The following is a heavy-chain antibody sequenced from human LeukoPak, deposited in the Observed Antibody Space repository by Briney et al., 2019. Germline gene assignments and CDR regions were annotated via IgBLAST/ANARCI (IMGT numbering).Heavy chain of an antibody. V-gene: IGHV3-23*01. CDR2: ISGTGGST. D-gene: IGHD2-2*01. CDR1: GFSLSTYV. CDR3: AKDAVVGSDY. Sequence: GASLILSCEASGFSLSTYVMSWFRQPPGEGLEWVSGISGTGGSTYYADSVKGRFTISRDNSKNTLYLQMNSLRAEDTAVYYCAKDAVVGSDYWGQGTLVTVSS. J-gene: IGHJ4*02.